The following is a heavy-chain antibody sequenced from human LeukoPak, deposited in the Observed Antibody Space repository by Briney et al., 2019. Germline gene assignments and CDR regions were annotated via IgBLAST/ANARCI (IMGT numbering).Heavy chain of an antibody. CDR2: IKPDGSEK. CDR3: ARVVGTDEGADY. D-gene: IGHD1-7*01. CDR1: GFTFSSYG. Sequence: GGSLRLSCAASGFTFSSYGMHWVRQAPGKGLEWVANIKPDGSEKRYVDSVKGRFTISRDNAKNSLYLQMNSLRAEDTAVYYCARVVGTDEGADYWGQGTLVTVSS. V-gene: IGHV3-7*04. J-gene: IGHJ4*02.